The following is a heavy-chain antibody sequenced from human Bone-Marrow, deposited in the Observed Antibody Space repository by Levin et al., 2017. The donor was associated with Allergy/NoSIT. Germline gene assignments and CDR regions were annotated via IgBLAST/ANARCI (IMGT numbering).Heavy chain of an antibody. CDR1: GTSFSSYE. D-gene: IGHD5-12*01. V-gene: IGHV3-48*03. Sequence: PGGSLRLSCAGSGTSFSSYEMDWVRQAPGKGLEWVSYISSSGNTIYYADSVKGRFTISRDNAKKSLYLQMNSLRVEDTATYYCASLRHGYSYHYMDVWGKGTTVIVSS. CDR3: ASLRHGYSYHYMDV. J-gene: IGHJ6*03. CDR2: ISSSGNTI.